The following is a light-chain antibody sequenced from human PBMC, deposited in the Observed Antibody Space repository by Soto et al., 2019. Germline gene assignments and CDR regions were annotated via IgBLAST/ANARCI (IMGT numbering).Light chain of an antibody. CDR3: RHYQSGHPIT. CDR1: QSVGTR. J-gene: IGKJ5*01. CDR2: GAS. Sequence: EILLTQAPDTLSLSPGERVTLSCRAAQSVGTRVAWYQYKTGQAPRLLISGASSRATGIPDRFTGSGSETSFTLTISRLEPEEFALYYCRHYQSGHPITFGQGTRLEIK. V-gene: IGKV3-20*01.